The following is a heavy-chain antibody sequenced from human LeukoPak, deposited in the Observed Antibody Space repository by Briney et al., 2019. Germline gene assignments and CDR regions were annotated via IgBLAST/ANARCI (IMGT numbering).Heavy chain of an antibody. CDR1: GGSIHTYY. Sequence: PSETLSLTCTVSGGSIHTYYWSWIRQSPGKGLVWIGYIDYSGSTNYNPSLRSRVTMSIDTSKKQFSLKLTSVTAADTAVYYCARAGHNGYEIDYWGQGTLLTVSS. CDR2: IDYSGST. D-gene: IGHD5-12*01. J-gene: IGHJ4*02. V-gene: IGHV4-59*01. CDR3: ARAGHNGYEIDY.